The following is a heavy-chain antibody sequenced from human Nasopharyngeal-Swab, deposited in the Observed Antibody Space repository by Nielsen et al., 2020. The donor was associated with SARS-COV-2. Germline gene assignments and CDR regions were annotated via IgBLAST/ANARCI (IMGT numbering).Heavy chain of an antibody. CDR3: ASRRYNWNYGAVDY. CDR2: IYSGGST. V-gene: IGHV3-53*01. CDR1: GFTVSSNY. J-gene: IGHJ4*02. D-gene: IGHD1-7*01. Sequence: GGSLRLSCAASGFTVSSNYMSWVRQAPGKGLEWVSVIYSGGSTYYADSVKGRFTISRDNSKNTLYLQMNSLRAEDTAVYYCASRRYNWNYGAVDYWGQGTLVTVSS.